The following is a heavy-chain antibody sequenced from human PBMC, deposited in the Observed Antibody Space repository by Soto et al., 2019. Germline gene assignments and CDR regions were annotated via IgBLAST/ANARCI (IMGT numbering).Heavy chain of an antibody. Sequence: GESLKISCKGSGYSFTSYWIGWVRQMPGKGLEWMGIIYPGDSDTRYSPSFQGQVTISADKSISTAYLQWSSLKASDTAMYYCARTLIAVAGTGNYYYGMDVWGQGTTVTVSS. D-gene: IGHD6-19*01. CDR1: GYSFTSYW. CDR3: ARTLIAVAGTGNYYYGMDV. J-gene: IGHJ6*02. CDR2: IYPGDSDT. V-gene: IGHV5-51*01.